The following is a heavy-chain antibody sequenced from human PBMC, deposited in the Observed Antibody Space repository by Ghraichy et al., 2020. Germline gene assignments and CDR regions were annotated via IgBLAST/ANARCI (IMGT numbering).Heavy chain of an antibody. J-gene: IGHJ5*02. CDR2: IGGGSFINNK. CDR1: GFTFSGSA. V-gene: IGHV3-23*01. Sequence: GGSLRLSCIASGFTFSGSAMSWVRQAPGKGLEWVSSIGGGSFINNKYYADSVKGRFTISRDDSKNTLSLQMNSLTAEDTAVYYCAKDIRYCRGECYGWFDTWGQGTLVTVSS. CDR3: AKDIRYCRGECYGWFDT. D-gene: IGHD2-21*01.